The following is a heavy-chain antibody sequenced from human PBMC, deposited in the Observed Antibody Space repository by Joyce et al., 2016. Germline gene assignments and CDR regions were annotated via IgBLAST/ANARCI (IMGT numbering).Heavy chain of an antibody. D-gene: IGHD6-13*01. Sequence: QITLKESGPTLVKPTQTLTLTCTFSGVSLSTRGVGVGWIRQPPRQAPEWIGLIYWNDDKRYSPSLKSRLTITKDTAKNQVVLTMTNMDPVDTGTYYCAHRRGSDIWYPFDYWGQGALVTVSS. CDR1: GVSLSTRGVG. J-gene: IGHJ4*02. V-gene: IGHV2-5*01. CDR3: AHRRGSDIWYPFDY. CDR2: IYWNDDK.